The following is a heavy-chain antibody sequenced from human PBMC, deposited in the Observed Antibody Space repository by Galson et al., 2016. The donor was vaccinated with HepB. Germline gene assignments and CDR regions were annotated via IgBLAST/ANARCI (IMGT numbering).Heavy chain of an antibody. J-gene: IGHJ6*02. CDR2: ISSDGTKR. CDR3: AKDRDGDYDYGMDV. CDR1: GFTFSNYD. D-gene: IGHD4-17*01. Sequence: LRLSCAASGFTFSNYDIHWVRQAPGKGLEWVALISSDGTKRYHADSVKGRFSVSRDNSKNTLFLQMNSLRVDDTAVYYCAKDRDGDYDYGMDVWGQGTAVTVSS. V-gene: IGHV3-30*18.